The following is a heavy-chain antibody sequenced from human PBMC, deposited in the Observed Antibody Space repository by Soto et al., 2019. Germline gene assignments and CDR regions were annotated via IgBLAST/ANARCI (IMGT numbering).Heavy chain of an antibody. CDR2: ISGSGGST. Sequence: EVQLLESGGGLVQPGGSLRLSCAASGFTFSSYAMSWVRQAPGKGLEWVSAISGSGGSTYYADSVKGRFTLSRDNSKNTLYLQMNSLRAEDTAVYYCAKALLWFGESLGMDVWGQGTTVTVSS. V-gene: IGHV3-23*01. CDR3: AKALLWFGESLGMDV. J-gene: IGHJ6*02. D-gene: IGHD3-10*01. CDR1: GFTFSSYA.